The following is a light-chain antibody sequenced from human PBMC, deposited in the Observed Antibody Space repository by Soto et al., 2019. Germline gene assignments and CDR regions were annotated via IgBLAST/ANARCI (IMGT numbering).Light chain of an antibody. CDR1: QDISSY. V-gene: IGKV1-9*01. Sequence: IQLTQSPSSLSASVGDRVTITCRASQDISSYLAWYQQIPGKAPKLLIYGASSLLSGVPSRFSGSGSGTDFTLTISNLQPEDFATYYSQQFNSYSFTFGPGTKVEIK. CDR3: QQFNSYSFT. CDR2: GAS. J-gene: IGKJ3*01.